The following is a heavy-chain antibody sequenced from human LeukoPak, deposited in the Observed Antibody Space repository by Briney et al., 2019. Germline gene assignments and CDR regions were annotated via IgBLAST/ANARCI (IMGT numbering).Heavy chain of an antibody. Sequence: PSETLSLTCTVSGGSISSYYWSWIRQPPGKGLEWIGYIYYSGSTNYNPSLKSRVTISVDTSKNQFSLKLSSVTAADTAVYYCARDVRIAAAGRVFDYWGQGTLVTVSS. CDR1: GGSISSYY. CDR2: IYYSGST. J-gene: IGHJ4*02. D-gene: IGHD6-13*01. V-gene: IGHV4-59*01. CDR3: ARDVRIAAAGRVFDY.